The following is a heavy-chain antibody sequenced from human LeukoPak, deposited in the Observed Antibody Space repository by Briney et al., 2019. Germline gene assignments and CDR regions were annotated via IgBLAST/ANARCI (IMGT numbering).Heavy chain of an antibody. V-gene: IGHV3-23*01. CDR2: ISGSGGST. CDR3: ARSRQHHYESSGNYKIFNWHFDL. Sequence: GGSLRLSCAASGFTFSSYAMSWVRQAPGKGLEWVSSISGSGGSTYYADSVKGRFTISRDNAKNSLYLQMNSLRAEDTAVYYCARSRQHHYESSGNYKIFNWHFDLWGRGTLVTVSS. CDR1: GFTFSSYA. J-gene: IGHJ2*01. D-gene: IGHD3-22*01.